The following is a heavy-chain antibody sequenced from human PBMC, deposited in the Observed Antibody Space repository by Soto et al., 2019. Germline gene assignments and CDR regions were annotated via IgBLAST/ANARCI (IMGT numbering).Heavy chain of an antibody. V-gene: IGHV3-74*01. D-gene: IGHD2-15*01. CDR2: IDHDGPT. CDR3: VGGSHGDY. CDR1: GFTFLNYW. J-gene: IGHJ4*02. Sequence: EVQLVESGGGLVQPGGSLRLSCAGSGFTFLNYWMHWVRQAPGKGLEWVSRIDHDGPTDYADSVRGRFTISRDNAENTLYLQMNILRPEDTAVYYCVGGSHGDYWGKGTLVTVSS.